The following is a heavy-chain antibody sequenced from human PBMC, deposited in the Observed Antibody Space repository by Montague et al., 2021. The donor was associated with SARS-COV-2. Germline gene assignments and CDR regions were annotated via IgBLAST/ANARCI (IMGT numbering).Heavy chain of an antibody. J-gene: IGHJ2*01. D-gene: IGHD7-27*01. V-gene: IGHV4-34*01. CDR1: RGSFHIFS. CDR3: SRQTNWGSPGYIDL. CDR2: IDHRGNT. Sequence: SETLSLTCAVYRGSFHIFSWGWIRQSPEKGLEWIGEIDHRGNTNYNPSLKSRVTISVDTSKNQFSLNLTSVTAADTSVFYCSRQTNWGSPGYIDLWGRGTLVTVSS.